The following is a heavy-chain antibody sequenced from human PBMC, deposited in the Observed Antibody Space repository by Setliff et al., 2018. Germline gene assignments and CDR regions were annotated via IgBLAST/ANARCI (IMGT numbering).Heavy chain of an antibody. J-gene: IGHJ6*03. D-gene: IGHD1-26*01. CDR2: ISRTSNTI. CDR1: GFTFSAYS. Sequence: GSLRLSCAASGFTFSAYSMNWVRQAPGKGLEGVSYISRTSNTIDYAVSVTGRFTMSRDNAENSLYLQMNSLRAEDMAVYYCARAVQILGDYYYYMDVWGKGTTVTVSS. V-gene: IGHV3-48*01. CDR3: ARAVQILGDYYYYMDV.